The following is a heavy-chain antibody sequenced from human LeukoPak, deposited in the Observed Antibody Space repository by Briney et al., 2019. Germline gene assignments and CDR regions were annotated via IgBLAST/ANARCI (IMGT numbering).Heavy chain of an antibody. D-gene: IGHD5-24*01. Sequence: SSETLSLTCTVSGGSISSANYYWGWIRQPPGKGLEWIGSIYYSGSTYYNPSLKSRVTISVDTSKNQFSLKLSSVTAADTAVYYCARCQGLGERWLQLSPPDYWGQGTLVTVSS. V-gene: IGHV4-39*07. CDR3: ARCQGLGERWLQLSPPDY. CDR1: GGSISSANYY. J-gene: IGHJ4*02. CDR2: IYYSGST.